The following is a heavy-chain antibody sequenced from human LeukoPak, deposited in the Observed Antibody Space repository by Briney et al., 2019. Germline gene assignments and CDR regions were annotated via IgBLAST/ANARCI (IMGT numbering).Heavy chain of an antibody. CDR3: AHGTRVKGRGFHFDY. J-gene: IGHJ4*02. CDR1: GFSLSTSGVG. CDR2: IYWNDDK. Sequence: SGPTLVNPTQTLTLTCTFSGFSLSTSGVGVGWIRQLPGKPLERLALIYWNDDKRYSPSLKSRLTITKDTSKNQVVLTMTNMDPVDTATYYCAHGTRVKGRGFHFDYWGQGTLVTVSS. D-gene: IGHD3-10*01. V-gene: IGHV2-5*01.